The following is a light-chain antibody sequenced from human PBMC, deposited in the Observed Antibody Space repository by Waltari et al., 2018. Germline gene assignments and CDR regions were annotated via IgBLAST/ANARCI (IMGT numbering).Light chain of an antibody. CDR2: ASS. Sequence: IQLTQSPSSLSASVGDRVTIPCRASQGISDFLAWYQQKPGKAPKRLIYASSTLQSGVPSRFSGSGSGTDFTLTITSLQPEDFATYYCQLLNSSQWTFGQGTKVEIK. J-gene: IGKJ1*01. V-gene: IGKV1-9*01. CDR1: QGISDF. CDR3: QLLNSSQWT.